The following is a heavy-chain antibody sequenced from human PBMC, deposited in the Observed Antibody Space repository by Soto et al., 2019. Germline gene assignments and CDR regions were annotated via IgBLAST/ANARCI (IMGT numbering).Heavy chain of an antibody. Sequence: SETLSLTCTVSGGSISSYYWSWIRQPPGKGLEWIGYIYYSGSTNYNPSLKSRVTISVDTSKNQFSLKLSSVTAADTAVYYCARGGSLSIAARPGDYYFDYWGQGTLVTVSS. V-gene: IGHV4-59*01. J-gene: IGHJ4*02. D-gene: IGHD6-6*01. CDR3: ARGGSLSIAARPGDYYFDY. CDR2: IYYSGST. CDR1: GGSISSYY.